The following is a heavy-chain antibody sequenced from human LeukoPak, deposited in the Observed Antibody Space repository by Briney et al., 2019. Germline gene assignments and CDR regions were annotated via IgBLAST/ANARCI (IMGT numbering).Heavy chain of an antibody. V-gene: IGHV4-34*01. Sequence: SETLSLTCAVYGGSFSGYYWSWIRQPPGKGLEWIGEINHSGGTNYNPSLKSRVTISVDTSKNQFSLKLSSVTAADTAVYYCARAGNPETNLDYWGQGTLVTVSS. CDR3: ARAGNPETNLDY. D-gene: IGHD4-17*01. CDR1: GGSFSGYY. J-gene: IGHJ4*02. CDR2: INHSGGT.